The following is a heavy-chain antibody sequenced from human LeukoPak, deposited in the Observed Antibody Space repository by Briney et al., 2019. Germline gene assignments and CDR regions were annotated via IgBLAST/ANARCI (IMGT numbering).Heavy chain of an antibody. V-gene: IGHV3-21*01. CDR2: ISSDSPYI. CDR3: VRGSYGAYDY. D-gene: IGHD4-17*01. Sequence: GGSLRLSCAASGFTFSSYWMSWVRQSPGKGLEWVSSISSDSPYIYYADAVHGRFTVSRDNAKYSLYLQMNSLRAEDTAVYYCVRGSYGAYDYWGQGSLVTVSS. J-gene: IGHJ4*02. CDR1: GFTFSSYW.